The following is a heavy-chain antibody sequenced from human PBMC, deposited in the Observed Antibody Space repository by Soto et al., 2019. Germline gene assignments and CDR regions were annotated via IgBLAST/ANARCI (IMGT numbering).Heavy chain of an antibody. V-gene: IGHV4-59*01. Sequence: KASETLSLTCTVSGGSISSYYWSWIRQPPGKGLEWIGYIYYSGSTNYNPSLKSRVTISVDTSKNQFSLKLSSVTAADTAVYYCARDKAYYDFWSGYSNYYYYYGMDVWGQGTTVTVSS. J-gene: IGHJ6*02. CDR3: ARDKAYYDFWSGYSNYYYYYGMDV. CDR1: GGSISSYY. D-gene: IGHD3-3*01. CDR2: IYYSGST.